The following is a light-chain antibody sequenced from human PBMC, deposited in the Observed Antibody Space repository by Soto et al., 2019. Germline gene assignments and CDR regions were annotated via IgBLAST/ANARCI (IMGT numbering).Light chain of an antibody. CDR2: GAS. J-gene: IGKJ1*01. V-gene: IGKV3-20*01. CDR1: QSVSSSF. CDR3: QQYCSSPPWT. Sequence: EIVLTQSPGTLSLSPGERATLSCRASQSVSSSFLACYQQKPGQAPRLLIYGASSRATGIPDRFRGSGSRTDFTLTISRLVPEDFTVYYCQQYCSSPPWTFGQGTKVDIK.